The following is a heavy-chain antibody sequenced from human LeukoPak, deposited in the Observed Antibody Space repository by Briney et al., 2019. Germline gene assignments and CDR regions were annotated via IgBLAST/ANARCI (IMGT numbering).Heavy chain of an antibody. CDR3: AEDRVLRGAFFDY. V-gene: IGHV3-23*01. Sequence: GGSLRLSCAASGFSFSSYAMSWVRQAPGKGMEWVSAIYGSGGSTYYADSVKGRFTITRDNSKNTLYLQMNSLRAEDTAVFYCAEDRVLRGAFFDYWGQGTLVTVSS. J-gene: IGHJ4*02. D-gene: IGHD3-10*01. CDR2: IYGSGGST. CDR1: GFSFSSYA.